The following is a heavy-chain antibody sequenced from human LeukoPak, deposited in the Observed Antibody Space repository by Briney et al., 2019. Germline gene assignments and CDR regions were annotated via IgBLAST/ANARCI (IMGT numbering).Heavy chain of an antibody. D-gene: IGHD5-24*01. CDR3: ARQGAGGNSDGAFDY. CDR2: IYPGDSDT. Sequence: GESLKISCKGSGYSFTTYWIGWVRQMPGKGLEWMGIIYPGDSDTRYSPSFQGQVTISADKSITTAYLQWSSLKASDTAMYYCARQGAGGNSDGAFDYWGQGTLVTVSS. V-gene: IGHV5-51*01. CDR1: GYSFTTYW. J-gene: IGHJ4*02.